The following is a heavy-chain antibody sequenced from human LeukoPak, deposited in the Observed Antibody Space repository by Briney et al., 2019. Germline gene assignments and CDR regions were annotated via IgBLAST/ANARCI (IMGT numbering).Heavy chain of an antibody. CDR2: ISAYNGNT. J-gene: IGHJ5*02. V-gene: IGHV1-18*01. D-gene: IGHD2-15*01. CDR3: AGNPRYCSGGSCYEAGSPNWFDP. Sequence: ASVKVSCKAYGYTFTSYGISWVRQAPGQGLEWMGWISAYNGNTNYAQKLQGRVTMTTDTSTSTAYMELRSLRSDDTAVYYCAGNPRYCSGGSCYEAGSPNWFDPWGQGTLVTVSS. CDR1: GYTFTSYG.